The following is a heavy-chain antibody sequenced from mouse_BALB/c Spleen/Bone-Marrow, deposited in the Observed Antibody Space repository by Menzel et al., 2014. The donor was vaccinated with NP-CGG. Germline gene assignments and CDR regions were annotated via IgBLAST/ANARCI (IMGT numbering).Heavy chain of an antibody. CDR2: INPSSGYT. V-gene: IGHV1-4*01. CDR1: GYTFXSYT. D-gene: IGHD1-1*01. CDR3: ARSLRWYFDV. J-gene: IGHJ1*01. Sequence: QVQLKQSGAELARPGASVKMSCKASGYTFXSYTMHWVKQRPGQGLEWIGYINPSSGYTNYNQKFKDKATLTADKSSSTAYMQLSGLTSEDSAVYYCARSLRWYFDVWGAGTTVTVSS.